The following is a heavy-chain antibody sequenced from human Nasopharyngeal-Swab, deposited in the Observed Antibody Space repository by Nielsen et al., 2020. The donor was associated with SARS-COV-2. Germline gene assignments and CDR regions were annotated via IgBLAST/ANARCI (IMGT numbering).Heavy chain of an antibody. J-gene: IGHJ4*02. D-gene: IGHD5-12*01. V-gene: IGHV1-69*06. CDR1: GGTFSSYA. CDR3: ASVDMGDY. Sequence: SVKVSCKASGGTFSSYAITWVRQAPGQGLEWMGGIIPIFGTTNYAQRFQGRVTITADKSTSTAYMELSSLRSEDTAVYYCASVDMGDYWGQGTLVTVSS. CDR2: IIPIFGTT.